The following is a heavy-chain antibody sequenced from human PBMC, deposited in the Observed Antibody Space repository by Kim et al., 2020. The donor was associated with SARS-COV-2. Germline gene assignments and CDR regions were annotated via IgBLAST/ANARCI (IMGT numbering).Heavy chain of an antibody. J-gene: IGHJ6*02. V-gene: IGHV3-30*02. Sequence: VKGRFTISRDNSKNTLYLQMNSLRAEDTAVYYCAKDLLARYYYYYGMDVWGQGTTVTVSS. CDR3: AKDLLARYYYYYGMDV. D-gene: IGHD2-21*01.